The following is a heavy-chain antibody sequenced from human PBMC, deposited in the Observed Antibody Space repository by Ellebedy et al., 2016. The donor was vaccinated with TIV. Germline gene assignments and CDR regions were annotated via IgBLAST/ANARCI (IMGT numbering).Heavy chain of an antibody. V-gene: IGHV3-30*18. D-gene: IGHD1-26*01. CDR2: ISYDGGNK. J-gene: IGHJ4*02. Sequence: PGGSLTLSCAASGFTFSSFGMHWVRPAPGKGLAWVAVISYDGGNKYYADSVKGRFTISRDNSKNTLYLQMNSLRAEDTAVYYCAEDRHSGNIDYWGQGTLVTVSS. CDR1: GFTFSSFG. CDR3: AEDRHSGNIDY.